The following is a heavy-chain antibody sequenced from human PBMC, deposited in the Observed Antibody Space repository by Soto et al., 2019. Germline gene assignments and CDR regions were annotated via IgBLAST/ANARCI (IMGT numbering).Heavy chain of an antibody. CDR2: FYYSGIT. Sequence: PSETLSLACTVTGGSISTGGHYWSWIRQPPGKGLEWIGYFYYSGITNYNPSLKSRVTISVDTSKTQFSLKLSSVTAADTAVYYCARVDLLTVYGCQDVWGQGTTVPVSS. CDR1: GGSISTGGHY. J-gene: IGHJ6*02. CDR3: ARVDLLTVYGCQDV. D-gene: IGHD3-9*01. V-gene: IGHV4-61*08.